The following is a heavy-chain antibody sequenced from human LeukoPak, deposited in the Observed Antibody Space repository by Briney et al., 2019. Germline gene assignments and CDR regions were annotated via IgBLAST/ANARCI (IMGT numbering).Heavy chain of an antibody. CDR2: INSDGSST. CDR1: GFTFSSYW. D-gene: IGHD3-9*01. Sequence: GSLRLSCAASGFTFSSYWMHWVRQAPGKGLVWVSRINSDGSSTSYADSVKGRFTISRDNAKNTLYLQMDSLRAEDTAVYYCARSPLRYFDFDYWGQGTLVTVSS. CDR3: ARSPLRYFDFDY. V-gene: IGHV3-74*01. J-gene: IGHJ4*02.